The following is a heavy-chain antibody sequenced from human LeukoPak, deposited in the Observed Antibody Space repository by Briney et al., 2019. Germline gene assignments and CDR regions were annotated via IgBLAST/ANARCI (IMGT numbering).Heavy chain of an antibody. CDR3: ARAQRGRRGYSTFDY. Sequence: SETLSLTCAVYGGSFSGYNWSWIRQPPGKGLEWIGEINHSGSTNYNPSLKSRVTISVDTSKNQFSLKLSSVTAADTAVYYCARAQRGRRGYSTFDYWGQGTLVTVSS. D-gene: IGHD5-18*01. J-gene: IGHJ4*02. V-gene: IGHV4-34*01. CDR1: GGSFSGYN. CDR2: INHSGST.